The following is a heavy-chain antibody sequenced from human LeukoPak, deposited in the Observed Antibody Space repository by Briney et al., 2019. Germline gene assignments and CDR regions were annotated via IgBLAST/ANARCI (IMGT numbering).Heavy chain of an antibody. D-gene: IGHD3-22*01. CDR1: GYTFTGYY. CDR3: ARGLETYYYDSSGYSLDY. J-gene: IGHJ4*02. CDR2: INPNSGGT. Sequence: ASVKVSCKASGYTFTGYYMQWVRQAPGQGLEWMGWINPNSGGTNYAQKFQGRVTMTRDTSISTAYMELSRLRSDDTAVYYCARGLETYYYDSSGYSLDYWGQGTLVTVSS. V-gene: IGHV1-2*02.